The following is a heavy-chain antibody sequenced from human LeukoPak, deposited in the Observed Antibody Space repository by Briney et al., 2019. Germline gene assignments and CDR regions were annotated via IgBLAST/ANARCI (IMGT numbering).Heavy chain of an antibody. CDR1: GYTFINYG. V-gene: IGHV7-4-1*02. CDR2: INTNTGNP. CDR3: ASDGISWFDP. J-gene: IGHJ5*02. Sequence: GASVKVSCKASGYTFINYGISWVRQAPGQGLEWMGWINTNTGNPTYAQGFTGRFVFSLDTSVSTAYLQISSLKAEDTAVYYCASDGISWFDPWGQGTLVTVSS.